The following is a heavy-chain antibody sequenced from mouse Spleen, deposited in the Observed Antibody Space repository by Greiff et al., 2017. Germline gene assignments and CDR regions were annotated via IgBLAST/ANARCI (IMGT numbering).Heavy chain of an antibody. D-gene: IGHD1-1*01. J-gene: IGHJ2*01. CDR2: IDPEDGET. CDR1: GFNIKDYY. Sequence: VHVKQSGAELVKPGASVKLSCTASGFNIKDYYMHWVKQRTEQGLEWIGRIDPEDGETKYAPKFQGKATITADTSSNTAYLQLSSLTSEDTAVYYCARLGFTTVVATDYWGQGTTLTVSS. CDR3: ARLGFTTVVATDY. V-gene: IGHV14-2*01.